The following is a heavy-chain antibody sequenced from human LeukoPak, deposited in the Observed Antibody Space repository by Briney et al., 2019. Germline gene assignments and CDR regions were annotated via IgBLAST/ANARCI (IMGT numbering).Heavy chain of an antibody. CDR3: TTQLGLLAGLDS. V-gene: IGHV4-61*02. CDR1: GGSISSGSYY. D-gene: IGHD6-19*01. Sequence: TLSLTCTVSGGSISSGSYYWTWIRQPAGKGLEWIGRIYTSGSTNYNPSLRSRVTISLDTSNNQFSLNLHSVTAADTAVYYCTTQLGLLAGLDSWGQGTRVTVSS. CDR2: IYTSGST. J-gene: IGHJ4*02.